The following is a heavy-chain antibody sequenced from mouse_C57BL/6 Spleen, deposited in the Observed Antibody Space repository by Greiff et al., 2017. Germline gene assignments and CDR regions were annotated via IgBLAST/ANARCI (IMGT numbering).Heavy chain of an antibody. CDR3: ARFPYYDGSSYGYFDY. CDR1: GYTFTSYW. J-gene: IGHJ2*01. D-gene: IGHD1-1*01. Sequence: QVQLQQPGAELVKPGASVKLSCKASGYTFTSYWMHWVKQRPGQGLEWIGMIHPNSGSTNYNEKFKSKATLTVDKSSSTAYMQLSSLTSEDSAVYYCARFPYYDGSSYGYFDYWGQGTTLTVSS. CDR2: IHPNSGST. V-gene: IGHV1-64*01.